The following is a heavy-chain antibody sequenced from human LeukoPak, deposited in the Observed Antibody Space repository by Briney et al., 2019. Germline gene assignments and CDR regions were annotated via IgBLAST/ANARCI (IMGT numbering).Heavy chain of an antibody. CDR3: ASGSYPFDY. CDR1: GYSFTGYW. J-gene: IGHJ4*02. Sequence: RGESLKISCQGSGYSFTGYWIAWVRQTPGKGLEWMGIIYPGDSDTRYSPSFQGQVTISADKSISTAYLQWSSLKASDTAMYYCASGSYPFDYWGQGTLVTVSS. D-gene: IGHD3-10*01. CDR2: IYPGDSDT. V-gene: IGHV5-51*01.